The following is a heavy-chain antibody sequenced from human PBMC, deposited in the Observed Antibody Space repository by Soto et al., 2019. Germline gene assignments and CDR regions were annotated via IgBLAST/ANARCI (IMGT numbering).Heavy chain of an antibody. CDR3: ARVSGPQLWLLLAFDP. J-gene: IGHJ5*02. CDR1: GGTFSSYA. D-gene: IGHD5-18*01. V-gene: IGHV1-69*01. Sequence: QVQLVQSGAEVKKPGSSVKVSCKASGGTFSSYAISWVRQAPGQGLEWMGGIIPIFGTANYAQKFQGRVTITADESTSTAYMERSSLRSEDTAVYYCARVSGPQLWLLLAFDPWGQGTLVTVSS. CDR2: IIPIFGTA.